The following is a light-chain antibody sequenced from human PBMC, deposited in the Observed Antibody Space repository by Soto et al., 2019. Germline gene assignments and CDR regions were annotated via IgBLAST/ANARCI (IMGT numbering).Light chain of an antibody. V-gene: IGKV3-11*01. CDR1: QSVSSY. CDR3: QQRNSWPLT. J-gene: IGKJ3*01. Sequence: IVLTQSPATLSLSPGERATLSCRASQSVSSYLAWYQQKPGQAPRLLIYDASKRATGIPARFSGSGSGTAFTLTISSLEPEDFAFYYCQQRNSWPLTFGPGTKVDIK. CDR2: DAS.